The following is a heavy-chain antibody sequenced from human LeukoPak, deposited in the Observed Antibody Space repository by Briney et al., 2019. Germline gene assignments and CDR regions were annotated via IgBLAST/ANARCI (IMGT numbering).Heavy chain of an antibody. CDR3: ARSSYGSSSSV. CDR1: GFTFSGFW. Sequence: GGSLRLSCAVSGFTFSGFWMSWSRQAPGKGLEWVASINSDGSEGYYADVVKGRFTISRDNAKNSLYLQINSLRAEDTAVYYCARSSYGSSSSVWGQGTIVTVSS. V-gene: IGHV3-7*03. CDR2: INSDGSEG. D-gene: IGHD6-6*01. J-gene: IGHJ3*01.